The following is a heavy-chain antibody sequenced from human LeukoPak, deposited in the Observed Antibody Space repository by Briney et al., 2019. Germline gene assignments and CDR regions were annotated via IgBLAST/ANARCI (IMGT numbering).Heavy chain of an antibody. J-gene: IGHJ3*02. CDR3: AGGPAAIVAAFDI. Sequence: ASVKVSCKASGGTFSSYAISWVRQAPGQGLEWMGGIIPIFGTANYAQKFQGRVTVTADESTSTAYMELSSLRSEDTAVYYCAGGPAAIVAAFDIWGQGTMVTISS. V-gene: IGHV1-69*13. D-gene: IGHD2-2*02. CDR1: GGTFSSYA. CDR2: IIPIFGTA.